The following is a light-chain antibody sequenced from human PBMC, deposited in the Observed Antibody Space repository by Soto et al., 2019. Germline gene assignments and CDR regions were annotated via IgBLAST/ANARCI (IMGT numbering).Light chain of an antibody. CDR3: QQYYSSPPT. CDR1: QSVLYSSNNKNY. Sequence: DIVMTQSPDSLAVSLGERATINCKSSQSVLYSSNNKNYLAWYQQKPGQPPRLLIYLASTRESGVPVRFSGSGSGTDFTLTISSLQAEDVAVYYCQQYYSSPPTFGQGTKVEIK. CDR2: LAS. V-gene: IGKV4-1*01. J-gene: IGKJ1*01.